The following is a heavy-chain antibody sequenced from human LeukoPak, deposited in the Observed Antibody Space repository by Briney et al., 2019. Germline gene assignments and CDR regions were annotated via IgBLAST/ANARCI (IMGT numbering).Heavy chain of an antibody. V-gene: IGHV3-30-3*01. CDR2: ISYDGSNK. CDR1: GFTFSSYA. Sequence: QPGGSLRLSCAASGFTFSSYAMHWVRQAPGKGLEWVAVISYDGSNKYYADSVKGRFTISRDNSKNTLYLQMNSLRVEDTAVYYCARDPMATVTTNAFDYWGQGTLVTVSS. D-gene: IGHD4-17*01. J-gene: IGHJ4*02. CDR3: ARDPMATVTTNAFDY.